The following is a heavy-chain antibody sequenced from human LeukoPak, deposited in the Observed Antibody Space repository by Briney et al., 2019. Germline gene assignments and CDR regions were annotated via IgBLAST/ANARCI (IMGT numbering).Heavy chain of an antibody. Sequence: GGSLRLSCAASGFTFSSFAMSWVRQAPGKGLEWVSSISGSGESTYYADYVKGRFTVSRDNSKNTLNLQLNSLRAEDTAVYYCAKDAIGQYRPYYFDCWGQGTLITVSS. V-gene: IGHV3-23*01. CDR1: GFTFSSFA. J-gene: IGHJ4*02. D-gene: IGHD3-16*02. CDR3: AKDAIGQYRPYYFDC. CDR2: ISGSGEST.